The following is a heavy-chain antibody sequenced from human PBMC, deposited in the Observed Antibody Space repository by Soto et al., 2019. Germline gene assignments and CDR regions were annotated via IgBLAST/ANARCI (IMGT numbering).Heavy chain of an antibody. J-gene: IGHJ4*02. CDR3: ARYFDRGDYYFDY. D-gene: IGHD3-22*01. CDR1: GYTFSHYI. Sequence: QVQLVQSGAEVRKPGASVKVSCKASGYTFSHYIMHWVRQAPGQRLEWMGWISADSGDTKYSQNFQGRITITRDTSESTVYMELSSLRSEDTAVYYCARYFDRGDYYFDYWGQGTLVTVSS. V-gene: IGHV1-3*01. CDR2: ISADSGDT.